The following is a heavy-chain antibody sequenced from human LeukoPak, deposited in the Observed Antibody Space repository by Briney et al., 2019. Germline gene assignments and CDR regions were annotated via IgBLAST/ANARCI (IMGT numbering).Heavy chain of an antibody. CDR3: VRLRRNSDRSGYYYYYDY. CDR1: GYTFSGFS. Sequence: GGSLTLSCAASGYTFSGFSVNWVRQAPGKGLEWVSSISVRSNYRYYADSVRGRFTISRDDARDSLFLQMNSLRAEDTAVYFCVRLRRNSDRSGYYYYYDYWGQGTLVTVSS. D-gene: IGHD3-22*01. CDR2: ISVRSNYR. J-gene: IGHJ4*02. V-gene: IGHV3-21*01.